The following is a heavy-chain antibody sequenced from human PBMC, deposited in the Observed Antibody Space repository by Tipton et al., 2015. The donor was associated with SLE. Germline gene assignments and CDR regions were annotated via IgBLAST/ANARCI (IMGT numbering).Heavy chain of an antibody. CDR3: ASGGGIFVGMDV. Sequence: TLSLTCTVSGGSISSSSYYWGWIRQPPGKGLEWIGSIYYSGSTYYNPSLKSRVTISVDTSKNQFSLKLSSVTAADTAVYYCASGGGIFVGMDVWGQGTTVTVSS. D-gene: IGHD3-3*01. CDR1: GGSISSSSYY. J-gene: IGHJ6*02. CDR2: IYYSGST. V-gene: IGHV4-39*07.